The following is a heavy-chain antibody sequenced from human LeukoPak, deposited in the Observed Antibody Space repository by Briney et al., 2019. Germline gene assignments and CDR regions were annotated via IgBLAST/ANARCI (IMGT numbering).Heavy chain of an antibody. J-gene: IGHJ4*02. CDR2: ISYDGSNK. V-gene: IGHV3-30-3*01. CDR3: ARHIVVVPAARQQPDY. Sequence: PGGSLRLSCAASGFTFSSYAMHWVRQAPGKGLEWVAVISYDGSNKYYADSVKGRFTISRDNSKNTLYVQMNSLRAEDTAVYYCARHIVVVPAARQQPDYWGQGTLVTVSS. CDR1: GFTFSSYA. D-gene: IGHD2-2*01.